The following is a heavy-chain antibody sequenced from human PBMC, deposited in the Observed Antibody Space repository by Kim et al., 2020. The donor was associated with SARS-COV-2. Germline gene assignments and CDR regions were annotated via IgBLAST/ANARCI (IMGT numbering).Heavy chain of an antibody. V-gene: IGHV3-53*01. CDR2: T. D-gene: IGHD3-22*01. CDR3: ARAVNGYYFDY. J-gene: IGHJ4*02. Sequence: TCYADSVGGRFTITRDSSENTLYLQMNTLRAEDTAVYYCARAVNGYYFDYWGQGTLVTVSS.